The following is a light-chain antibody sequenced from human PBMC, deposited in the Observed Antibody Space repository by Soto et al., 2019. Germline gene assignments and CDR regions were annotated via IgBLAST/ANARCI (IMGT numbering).Light chain of an antibody. Sequence: DIQMTQSPSSLSASVGDRVTITCQASQDISNYLNWYQQKPGKAPKLLIYDASNLETGVPSRFSGSGSGTDFTFTISSLQPEDIATYYCQQYNNWPPITFGQGTRLEVK. CDR1: QDISNY. J-gene: IGKJ5*01. CDR2: DAS. CDR3: QQYNNWPPIT. V-gene: IGKV1-33*01.